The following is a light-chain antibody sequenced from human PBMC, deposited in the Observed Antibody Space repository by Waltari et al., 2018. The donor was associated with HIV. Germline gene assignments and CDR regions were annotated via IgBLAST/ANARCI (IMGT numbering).Light chain of an antibody. V-gene: IGLV1-47*01. Sequence: TQSPSASGAPGQRVTLTCSSVTSNIPRDSIYWYQQVPGTAPKLLIFRGDQRPSGVPDRFSGSKSGASSSLAISGLQSDDEADYYCAAWTDIMSGWLFGGGTKLTVL. J-gene: IGLJ3*02. CDR3: AAWTDIMSGWL. CDR1: TSNIPRDS. CDR2: RGD.